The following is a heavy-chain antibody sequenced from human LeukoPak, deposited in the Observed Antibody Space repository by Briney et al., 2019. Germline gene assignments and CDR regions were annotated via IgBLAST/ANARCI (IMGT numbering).Heavy chain of an antibody. J-gene: IGHJ4*02. Sequence: SVKVSCKASRGTFSKYAISWVRQAPGQGLEWMGRIIPILNITHYAQKFQGRVTIAADKSTSTAYMELSSLRSEDTAMYYCARTSTYDSSGYSYYFDYWGQGTLVTVSS. V-gene: IGHV1-69*04. D-gene: IGHD3-22*01. CDR1: RGTFSKYA. CDR3: ARTSTYDSSGYSYYFDY. CDR2: IIPILNIT.